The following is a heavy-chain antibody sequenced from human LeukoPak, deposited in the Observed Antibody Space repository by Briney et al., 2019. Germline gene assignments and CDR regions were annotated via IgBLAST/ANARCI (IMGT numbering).Heavy chain of an antibody. D-gene: IGHD6-13*01. J-gene: IGHJ4*02. V-gene: IGHV3-21*01. CDR1: GFTLSSYS. CDR2: ISSSRSYI. CDR3: ASLSAAGTDY. Sequence: GGSLRLSCTVSGFTLSSYSMKWVRQAPGKGLEWVSSISSSRSYIYYADSVKGRFTISRDNAKNSLYLQMNSLRAEDTAVYYCASLSAAGTDYWGQETLVTVSS.